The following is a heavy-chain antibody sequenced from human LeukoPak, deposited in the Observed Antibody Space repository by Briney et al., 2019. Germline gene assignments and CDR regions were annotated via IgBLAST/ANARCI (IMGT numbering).Heavy chain of an antibody. Sequence: GGTLRLSCAASGFNFNYYAMSWVRQAPGKGLEWVSGISDNEGRTYYTDSVKGRFTISRDRTKNTVYLQMHNLRADDTAVYFCARHDSFIPYWGQGTLVTVSS. CDR2: ISDNEGRT. CDR3: ARHDSFIPY. V-gene: IGHV3-23*01. D-gene: IGHD5-18*01. J-gene: IGHJ4*02. CDR1: GFNFNYYA.